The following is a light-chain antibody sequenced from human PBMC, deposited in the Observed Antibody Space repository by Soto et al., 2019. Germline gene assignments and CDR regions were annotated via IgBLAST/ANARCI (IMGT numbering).Light chain of an antibody. CDR3: QQYNSYPYT. V-gene: IGKV1-5*03. CDR1: QSISSW. J-gene: IGKJ2*01. Sequence: DIQMTQSPSTLSASVGDRVTITCRASQSISSWLAWYQQKPGKAPKLLIYKASSLESGFPSRFSGSGSGTEFTLPISSLQPDDFATYYCQQYNSYPYTFGQGTKLEIK. CDR2: KAS.